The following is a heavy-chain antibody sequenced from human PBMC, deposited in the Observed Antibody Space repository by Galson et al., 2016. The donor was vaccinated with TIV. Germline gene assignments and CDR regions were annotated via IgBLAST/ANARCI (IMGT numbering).Heavy chain of an antibody. D-gene: IGHD3-10*01. CDR2: IDDSGST. V-gene: IGHV4-34*01. Sequence: TLSLTCGVSGGSFWGYYWTWIRLPPGKGLEWIGEIDDSGSTNSIPSLKSRLTLSVDTSRNHFSLQLNSVTAADTAIYYCTRGRFESGSYYNNGFDYWGQGTPVTVSS. J-gene: IGHJ4*02. CDR3: TRGRFESGSYYNNGFDY. CDR1: GGSFWGYY.